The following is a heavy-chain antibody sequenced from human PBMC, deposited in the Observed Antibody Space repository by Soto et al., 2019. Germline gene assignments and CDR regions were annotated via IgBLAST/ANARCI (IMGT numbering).Heavy chain of an antibody. D-gene: IGHD3-22*01. V-gene: IGHV3-23*01. CDR1: VFTFSSYA. Sequence: PWGSLRLCCSASVFTFSSYAMSWFRQAPGKGLEWVSAISGSGGSTYYADSVKGRFTISRDNSKNTLYLQMNSLRAEDTAVYYCAKVGRRYYDSSGYYYATYYYYGMDVWGQGTTVTVSS. CDR3: AKVGRRYYDSSGYYYATYYYYGMDV. CDR2: ISGSGGST. J-gene: IGHJ6*02.